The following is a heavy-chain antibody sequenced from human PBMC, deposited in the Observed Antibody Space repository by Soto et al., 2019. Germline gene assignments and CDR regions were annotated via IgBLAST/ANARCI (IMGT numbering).Heavy chain of an antibody. V-gene: IGHV1-18*01. CDR2: ISAYNGNT. J-gene: IGHJ4*02. CDR1: GYTFTSYG. Sequence: ASVKVSCKASGYTFTSYGISWVRQAPGQGLEWMGWISAYNGNTNYAQKLQGRDTMTTDTSTSTAYMELRSLRSDDTAVYYCARDGPGGQLVYYFVYWGQGTLVTVSS. D-gene: IGHD6-6*01. CDR3: ARDGPGGQLVYYFVY.